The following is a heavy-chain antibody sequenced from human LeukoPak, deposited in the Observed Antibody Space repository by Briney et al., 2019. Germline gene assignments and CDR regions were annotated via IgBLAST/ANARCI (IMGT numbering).Heavy chain of an antibody. CDR1: GFTFSSYA. CDR3: AKADYDSSGWYFDY. V-gene: IGHV3-23*01. D-gene: IGHD3-22*01. CDR2: ISDSGGST. J-gene: IGHJ4*02. Sequence: GGSLRLSCAASGFTFSSYAMSWVRQAPGKGLEWVSAISDSGGSTYYADSVKGRFTISRDNSKNTLYLQMNSLRAEDTAVYYCAKADYDSSGWYFDYWGQGTLVTVSS.